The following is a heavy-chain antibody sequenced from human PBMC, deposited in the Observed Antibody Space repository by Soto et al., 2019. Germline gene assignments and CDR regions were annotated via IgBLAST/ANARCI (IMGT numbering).Heavy chain of an antibody. CDR2: IRSKANSYAT. CDR3: TRATIYGEYGMDV. V-gene: IGHV3-73*01. CDR1: GFTFSGSA. Sequence: EVPLVESGGGLVQPGGSLKLSCAASGFTFSGSAMHWVRQASGQGLELVGRIRSKANSYATAYAASVKGRFTISRDDSKSTEYLQMNRLKTEDAAVYYCTRATIYGEYGMDVWCQVTTVTVSS. D-gene: IGHD4-17*01. J-gene: IGHJ6*02.